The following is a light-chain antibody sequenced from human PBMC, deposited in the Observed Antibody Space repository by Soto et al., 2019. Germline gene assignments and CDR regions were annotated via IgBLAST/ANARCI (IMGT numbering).Light chain of an antibody. Sequence: DIQMTQSPSTLSASVGDRVTITCRASQSISSWLAWYQQKPGKAPKLLIYAASSLQSGVPSRFSGSGSGTDFTLTISSLQPEDSATYYCQQSYSIPVTFGQGTRLEI. J-gene: IGKJ5*01. CDR1: QSISSW. CDR3: QQSYSIPVT. CDR2: AAS. V-gene: IGKV1-39*01.